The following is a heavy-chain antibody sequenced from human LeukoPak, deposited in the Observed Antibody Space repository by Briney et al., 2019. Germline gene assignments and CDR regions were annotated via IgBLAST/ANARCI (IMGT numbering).Heavy chain of an antibody. Sequence: GGSLRLSCAASGFTFSNYAMNWVRQAPGKGLEWVSAISGSGGNTYYADSVKGRFTISRDNSKSTLYLQMNSLRAEDTAVYYCAKDQVAGSGWGQGTLVTVSS. CDR2: ISGSGGNT. J-gene: IGHJ4*02. V-gene: IGHV3-23*01. D-gene: IGHD3-3*01. CDR3: AKDQVAGSG. CDR1: GFTFSNYA.